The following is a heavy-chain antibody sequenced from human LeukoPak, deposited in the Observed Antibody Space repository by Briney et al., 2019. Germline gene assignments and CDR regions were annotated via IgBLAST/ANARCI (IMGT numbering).Heavy chain of an antibody. CDR1: GYTFTSYG. V-gene: IGHV1-18*01. D-gene: IGHD6-13*01. CDR2: ISAYNGNT. J-gene: IGHJ4*02. CDR3: ARDPGIAAAGTFDY. Sequence: ASVKVSCKASGYTFTSYGISWVRQAPGQGLEWMGWISAYNGNTNYAQKLQGRVTMTTDTSTSTAYMELRRLRSDDTAVYYCARDPGIAAAGTFDYWGQGTLVTVSS.